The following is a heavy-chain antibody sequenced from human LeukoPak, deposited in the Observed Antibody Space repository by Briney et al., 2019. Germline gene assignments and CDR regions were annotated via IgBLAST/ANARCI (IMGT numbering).Heavy chain of an antibody. D-gene: IGHD3-22*01. V-gene: IGHV4-59*01. CDR2: IYSSGST. CDR3: ARLSSGRPHEYFQH. J-gene: IGHJ1*01. Sequence: SETLPLTCTVSAGSMSNYYWSWVRQPPAKGLEWIAYIYSSGSTNYSPTLKCRATISVDTSKTQFSLKLTSLTAADTAVYYCARLSSGRPHEYFQHWGQGTLVTVSS. CDR1: AGSMSNYY.